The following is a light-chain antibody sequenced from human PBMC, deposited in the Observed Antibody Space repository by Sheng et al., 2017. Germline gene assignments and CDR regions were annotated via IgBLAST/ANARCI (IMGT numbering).Light chain of an antibody. CDR2: AAS. Sequence: DIQMTQSPSSLSASVGDRVTITCRASQSISNYLNWYQQKPGKAPKFLIYAASSLQSGVPSRFSGSGSGTDFTLTISSLQPEDFATYYCQQSLTAPLTFGGGPKVEIK. V-gene: IGKV1-39*01. J-gene: IGKJ4*01. CDR3: QQSLTAPLT. CDR1: QSISNY.